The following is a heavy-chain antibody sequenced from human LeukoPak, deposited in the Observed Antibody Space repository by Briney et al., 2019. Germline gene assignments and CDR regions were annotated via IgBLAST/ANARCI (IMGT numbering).Heavy chain of an antibody. D-gene: IGHD2-15*01. CDR1: GGSISSYY. Sequence: SETLSLTCTVSGGSISSYYWSWIRQPPGKRLEWIGYIYYSGSTNYNPSLKSRVTISVDTSKNQFSLKLSSVTAADTAVYYCARDGYCSGGSCYSFDYWGQGTLVTVSS. CDR3: ARDGYCSGGSCYSFDY. J-gene: IGHJ4*02. V-gene: IGHV4-59*01. CDR2: IYYSGST.